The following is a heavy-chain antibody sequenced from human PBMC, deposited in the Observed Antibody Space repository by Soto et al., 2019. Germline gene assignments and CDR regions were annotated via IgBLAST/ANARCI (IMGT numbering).Heavy chain of an antibody. CDR1: GGSISSSNW. CDR3: ARVWTTVTNWFDP. J-gene: IGHJ5*02. D-gene: IGHD4-17*01. Sequence: SETLSLTCAVSGGSISSSNWWSWVRQPPGKGLEWIGEIYHSGSTYYDPSLKSRVTISVDKSKNQFSLKLSSVTAADTAVYYCARVWTTVTNWFDPWGQGTLVTVSS. V-gene: IGHV4-4*02. CDR2: IYHSGST.